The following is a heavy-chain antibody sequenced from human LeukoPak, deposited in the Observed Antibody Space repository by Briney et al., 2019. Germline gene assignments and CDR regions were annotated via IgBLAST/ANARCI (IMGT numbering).Heavy chain of an antibody. CDR1: GLTFSRCG. CDR3: AKDLLHCSGGRCYSGGSSDY. J-gene: IGHJ4*02. V-gene: IGHV3-30*18. D-gene: IGHD2-15*01. CDR2: ISYDGSNK. Sequence: GGSLRLSCAASGLTFSRCGMHWVRQAPGEGLEWVAVISYDGSNKFYADSVKGRFIISRDNSKNTLYLQMNSLRAEDTAVYYCAKDLLHCSGGRCYSGGSSDYWGQGTLVTVSS.